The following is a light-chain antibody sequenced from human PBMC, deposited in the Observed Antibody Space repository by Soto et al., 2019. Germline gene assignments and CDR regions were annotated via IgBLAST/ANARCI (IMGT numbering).Light chain of an antibody. CDR1: ESIRTW. Sequence: DIQMTQSPSTLSPPVGDRVTITCRASESIRTWLAWYQHKPGKAPKXLIYDASTLESGVPSRFSGSGSGTELTITISSLQPDDFATYDCQQYNYYPRTFGQGTKVDIK. V-gene: IGKV1-5*01. CDR3: QQYNYYPRT. CDR2: DAS. J-gene: IGKJ1*01.